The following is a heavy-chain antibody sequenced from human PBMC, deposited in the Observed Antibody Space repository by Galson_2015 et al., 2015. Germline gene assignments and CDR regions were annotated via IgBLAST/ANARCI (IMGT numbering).Heavy chain of an antibody. CDR2: IYPGDSNT. Sequence: QSGAEVKEPGESLQISCEGSGYSFTNYWIAWVRQMPGKGLEWMGIIYPGDSNTRYSPSFQGQVTISADKSISTTYLQWSSLKASDTAIYYCARHFYGSGAYYLDYWGQGTLVTVSS. D-gene: IGHD3-10*01. V-gene: IGHV5-51*01. CDR3: ARHFYGSGAYYLDY. J-gene: IGHJ4*02. CDR1: GYSFTNYW.